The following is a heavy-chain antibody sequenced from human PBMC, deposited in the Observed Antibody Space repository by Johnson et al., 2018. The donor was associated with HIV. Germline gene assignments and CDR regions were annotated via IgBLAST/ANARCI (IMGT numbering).Heavy chain of an antibody. CDR3: ARGGLEMATITDAFDI. J-gene: IGHJ3*02. CDR2: ISSNGGST. D-gene: IGHD5-24*01. CDR1: GFTFSMYA. Sequence: VQLVESGGGLVQPGGSLRLSCAASGFTFSMYAMHWVRQAPGKGLEYVSAISSNGGSTYYANSVKGRFTISRDNSKNTLYLQMGSLRAEDMAVYYCARGGLEMATITDAFDIWGQGTMVTVSS. V-gene: IGHV3-64*01.